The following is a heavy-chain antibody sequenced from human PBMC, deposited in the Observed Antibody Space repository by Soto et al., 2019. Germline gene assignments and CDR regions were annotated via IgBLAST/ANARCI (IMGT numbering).Heavy chain of an antibody. CDR1: GYTFSSYY. CDR3: AREKNWSGMDG. CDR2: INPRGGTT. V-gene: IGHV1-46*01. J-gene: IGHJ6*02. D-gene: IGHD1-1*01. Sequence: ASVKVSCKASGYTFSSYYMHWVRQAPGQGLEWMGIINPRGGTTSYAQKFQGRVSMTRDTSTSTVYMELSSLRSEDTAVYYCAREKNWSGMDGWGQGTTVTVSS.